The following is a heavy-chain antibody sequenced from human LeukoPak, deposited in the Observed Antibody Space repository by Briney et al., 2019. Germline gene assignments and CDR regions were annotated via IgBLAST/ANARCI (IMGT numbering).Heavy chain of an antibody. D-gene: IGHD3-10*01. CDR1: GGSISSSSYY. Sequence: SETLSLTGTVSGGSISSSSYYWGWIRQPPGKWLEWIGSIYYSGSTYYNPSLKSRVTISVDTSKNQFSLKLSSVTAADTAVYYCARHLNYYYGSGAGPTGLDYWGQGTLVTVSS. J-gene: IGHJ4*02. CDR3: ARHLNYYYGSGAGPTGLDY. V-gene: IGHV4-39*01. CDR2: IYYSGST.